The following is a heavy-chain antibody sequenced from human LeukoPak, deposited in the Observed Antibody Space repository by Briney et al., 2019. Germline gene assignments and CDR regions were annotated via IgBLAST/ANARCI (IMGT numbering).Heavy chain of an antibody. D-gene: IGHD5-12*01. J-gene: IGHJ4*02. Sequence: ALGKVSCKASGYTFTNYDISWVRQATGQGLEWMGWMNPNSTNTGYAEKFQGRVTMTRDTSISTAYMELSSLRSDDTAVYYCARNSGLADCWGQGTLVTVCS. CDR3: ARNSGLADC. V-gene: IGHV1-8*01. CDR2: MNPNSTNT. CDR1: GYTFTNYD.